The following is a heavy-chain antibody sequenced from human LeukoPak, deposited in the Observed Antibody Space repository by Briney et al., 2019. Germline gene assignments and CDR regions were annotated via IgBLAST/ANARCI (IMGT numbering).Heavy chain of an antibody. D-gene: IGHD6-19*01. CDR3: AKSPFAGIAVAGIFDY. Sequence: PGGSLRLSCAASGFIFSSYAMSWVRQAPGKGLEWVSSISGSGGSTYYADSVKGRFTISRDNSKNTLYLQMNSLRAEDTAVYYCAKSPFAGIAVAGIFDYWGQGTLVTVSS. J-gene: IGHJ4*02. V-gene: IGHV3-23*01. CDR2: ISGSGGST. CDR1: GFIFSSYA.